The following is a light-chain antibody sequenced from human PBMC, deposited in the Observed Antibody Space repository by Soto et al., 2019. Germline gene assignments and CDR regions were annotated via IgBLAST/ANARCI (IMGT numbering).Light chain of an antibody. V-gene: IGKV3-20*01. Sequence: EIVLTQSPGTLSLSPGERATLSCRASQSVKSSYLAWYQQKPGQAPRLLIYGASSRATGIPDRFSGSGSVTAFTLTISRLEPEDFAVYYCQQYGSSLYPFGQGTKLEIK. CDR3: QQYGSSLYP. CDR2: GAS. CDR1: QSVKSSY. J-gene: IGKJ2*01.